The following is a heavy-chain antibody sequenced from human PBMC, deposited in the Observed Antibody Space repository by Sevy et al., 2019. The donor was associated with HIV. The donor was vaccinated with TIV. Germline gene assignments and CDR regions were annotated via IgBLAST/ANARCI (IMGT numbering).Heavy chain of an antibody. J-gene: IGHJ6*02. CDR1: GGSISSYY. V-gene: IGHV4-59*01. CDR3: ARGGDCSGGSCYWGYYYYYGMDV. Sequence: SETLSLTCTVSGGSISSYYWSWIRQPPGKGLEWIGYIYYSGSTNYNPSLKSRVTISVDTSKNQFSLKLSSVTAADTAVYHCARGGDCSGGSCYWGYYYYYGMDVWGQGTTVTVSS. D-gene: IGHD2-15*01. CDR2: IYYSGST.